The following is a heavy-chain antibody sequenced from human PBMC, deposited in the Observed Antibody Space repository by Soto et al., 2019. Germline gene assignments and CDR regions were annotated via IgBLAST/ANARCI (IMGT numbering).Heavy chain of an antibody. J-gene: IGHJ6*03. Sequence: SETLSLTCTVSGGSISSSSYYWGWIRQPPGKGLEWIGSIYYSGSTYYNPSLKSRVTISVDTSKNQFSLKLSSVTAADTAVYYCARQGYCSSTSCQDLYYYYYMDVWGKGTTVTVSS. D-gene: IGHD2-2*01. V-gene: IGHV4-39*01. CDR1: GGSISSSSYY. CDR2: IYYSGST. CDR3: ARQGYCSSTSCQDLYYYYYMDV.